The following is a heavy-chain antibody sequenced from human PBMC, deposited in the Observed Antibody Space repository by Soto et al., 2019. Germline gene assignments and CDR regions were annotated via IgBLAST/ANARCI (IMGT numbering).Heavy chain of an antibody. Sequence: PSGALSLTCAVYGGSFSGYYWSWIRQPPGKGLEWIGEINHSGSTNYNPSLKSRVTISVDTSKNQFSLKLSSVTAADTAVYYCERAPRGVGFDYWGQGTLVTASS. J-gene: IGHJ4*02. CDR2: INHSGST. CDR1: GGSFSGYY. V-gene: IGHV4-34*01. D-gene: IGHD1-26*01. CDR3: ERAPRGVGFDY.